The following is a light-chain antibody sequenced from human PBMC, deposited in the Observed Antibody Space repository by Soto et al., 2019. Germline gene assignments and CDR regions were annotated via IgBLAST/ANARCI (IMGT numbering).Light chain of an antibody. CDR1: QGISTW. Sequence: DIQMTQSPSSVSASVGHRVTITFRASQGISTWLAWYQQKAGKAPNLLIYGASNLHSGVPSRFSGSGSGTNFTLTISSLQPEDFATYYCQQANSFPITFGQGTRLEIK. V-gene: IGKV1-12*01. J-gene: IGKJ5*01. CDR2: GAS. CDR3: QQANSFPIT.